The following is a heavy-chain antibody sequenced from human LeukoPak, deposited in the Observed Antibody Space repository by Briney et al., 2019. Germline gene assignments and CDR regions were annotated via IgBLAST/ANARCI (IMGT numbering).Heavy chain of an antibody. V-gene: IGHV1-69*04. CDR3: AREAIAAPYPDY. Sequence: ASVKVSCKASGGTFSSYVISWVRQAPGQGLEWMGRIITILGITNYAQKFQGRVTITADKSTSTAYMELSSLRSEDTAVYYCAREAIAAPYPDYWGRGTLVTVSS. D-gene: IGHD6-13*01. CDR2: IITILGIT. CDR1: GGTFSSYV. J-gene: IGHJ4*02.